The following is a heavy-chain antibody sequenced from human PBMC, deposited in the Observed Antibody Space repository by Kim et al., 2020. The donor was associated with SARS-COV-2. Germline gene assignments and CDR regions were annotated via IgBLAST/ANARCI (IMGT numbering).Heavy chain of an antibody. CDR3: ARALELRGWFDP. Sequence: GGSLRLSCAASGFTVSSNYMSWVRQAPGKGLEWVSVIYSGGSTYYADSVKGRFTISRDNSKNTLYLQMNSLRAEDTAVYYCARALELRGWFDPWGQGTLVTVSS. V-gene: IGHV3-53*01. J-gene: IGHJ5*02. CDR1: GFTVSSNY. D-gene: IGHD1-7*01. CDR2: IYSGGST.